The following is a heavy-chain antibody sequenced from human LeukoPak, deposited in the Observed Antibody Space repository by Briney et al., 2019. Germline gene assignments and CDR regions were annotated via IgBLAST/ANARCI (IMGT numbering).Heavy chain of an antibody. J-gene: IGHJ4*02. D-gene: IGHD5-18*01. CDR2: INHSGST. V-gene: IGHV4-34*01. Sequence: PSETLSLTCAVYGGSFSGYYWSWIRHPPAKGLELIGEINHSGSTNYNPSLKSRVTISVDTSKDQFSLKLSSVTAADTAVYYCARGPLRSEVQLWLKGPFDYWGQGTLVTVSS. CDR3: ARGPLRSEVQLWLKGPFDY. CDR1: GGSFSGYY.